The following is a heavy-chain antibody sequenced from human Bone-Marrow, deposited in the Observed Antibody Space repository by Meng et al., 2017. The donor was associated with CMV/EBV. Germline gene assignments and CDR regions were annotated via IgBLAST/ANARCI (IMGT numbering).Heavy chain of an antibody. CDR3: ARGGDVPLIS. D-gene: IGHD2-21*02. CDR1: GGTCSSYA. J-gene: IGHJ5*02. Sequence: VSCKAAGGTCSSYAISWVRQAPGQGLEWMGGIIPIFGTANYAQKFQGRVTITTDESTSTAYMELSSLRSEDTAVYYCARGGDVPLISWGQGTLVTVSS. V-gene: IGHV1-69*05. CDR2: IIPIFGTA.